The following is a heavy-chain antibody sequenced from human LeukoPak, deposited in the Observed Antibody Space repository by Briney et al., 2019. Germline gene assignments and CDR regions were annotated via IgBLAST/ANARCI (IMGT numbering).Heavy chain of an antibody. D-gene: IGHD3-10*01. V-gene: IGHV3-23*01. CDR1: GFTFSSYA. J-gene: IGHJ4*02. Sequence: GGSLRLSCAASGFTFSSYAMSWVRQAPGKGLEWVSAISGRGGSTYYADSVKGRFTISRDNSKNTLYLQMNSLRAEDTAVYYSAKDLWFGESSQPPYYFDYWGQGTLVTVSS. CDR3: AKDLWFGESSQPPYYFDY. CDR2: ISGRGGST.